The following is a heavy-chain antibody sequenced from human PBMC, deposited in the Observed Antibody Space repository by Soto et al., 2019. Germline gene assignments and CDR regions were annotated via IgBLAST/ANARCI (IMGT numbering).Heavy chain of an antibody. CDR2: ISSSSSYI. D-gene: IGHD3-3*01. J-gene: IGHJ6*02. Sequence: LRLSCAASGFTFSSYSMNWVRQAPGKGLEWVSSISSSSSYIYYADSVKGRFTISRDNAKNSLYLQMNSLRAEDTAVYYCAREIYDFWSGYYRGPYGMDVWGQGTTVTV. V-gene: IGHV3-21*01. CDR1: GFTFSSYS. CDR3: AREIYDFWSGYYRGPYGMDV.